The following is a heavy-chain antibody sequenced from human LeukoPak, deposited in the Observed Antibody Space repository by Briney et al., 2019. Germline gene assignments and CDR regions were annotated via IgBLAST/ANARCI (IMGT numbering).Heavy chain of an antibody. D-gene: IGHD3-16*01. CDR1: GGTFSSYA. CDR3: ARDTKRSRARWENLGIDP. J-gene: IGHJ5*02. Sequence: GASVKVSCKASGGTFSSYAISWARQAPGQGLEWMGYIITYNGNTNYAQKLQGRVTMTTDTSTSTAYMELRSLRSDDTAVYYCARDTKRSRARWENLGIDPWGQGTLVTVSS. CDR2: IITYNGNT. V-gene: IGHV1-18*01.